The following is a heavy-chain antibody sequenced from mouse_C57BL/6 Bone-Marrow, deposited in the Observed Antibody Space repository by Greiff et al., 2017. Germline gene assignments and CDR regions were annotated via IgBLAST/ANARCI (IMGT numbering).Heavy chain of an antibody. D-gene: IGHD1-1*01. J-gene: IGHJ2*01. V-gene: IGHV1-61*01. Sequence: VQLQQPGAELVRPGSSVKLSCKASGYTFTSYWMDWVQQRPGQGLEWIGNIYPSDSETHYNQKFKDKATLTVDKSSSTAYMQLSSLTSEDSAVYYCARGTKDYFDYWGQGTTLTVSS. CDR2: IYPSDSET. CDR1: GYTFTSYW. CDR3: ARGTKDYFDY.